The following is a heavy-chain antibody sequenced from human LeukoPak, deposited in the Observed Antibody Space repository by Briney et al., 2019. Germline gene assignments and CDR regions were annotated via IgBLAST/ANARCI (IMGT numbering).Heavy chain of an antibody. V-gene: IGHV4-30-2*01. CDR2: IYHSGST. J-gene: IGHJ4*02. Sequence: SETLSLTCAASGGSISSGGYSWSWIRQPPGKGLEWIGYIYHSGSTYYNPSLKSRVTISVDRSKNQFSLKLSSVTAADTAVYYCARSLGGYVTFWGQGTLVTVSS. CDR3: ARSLGGYVTF. D-gene: IGHD5-12*01. CDR1: GGSISSGGYS.